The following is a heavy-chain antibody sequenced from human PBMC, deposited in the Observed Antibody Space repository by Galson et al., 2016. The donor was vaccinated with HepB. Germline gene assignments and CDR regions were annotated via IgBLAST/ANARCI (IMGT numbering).Heavy chain of an antibody. V-gene: IGHV1-46*02. CDR3: VRRNYYDTSSREGECFDP. CDR1: GYTFNTYF. J-gene: IGHJ5*02. Sequence: SVKVSCKASGYTFNTYFMHWVRQAPGQGLEWMGIINPSSGSPNYAQKFQGRVTMTRDTSTSTLYMELSSLRYEDTAVYYCVRRNYYDTSSREGECFDPWGQGTLVTVSS. D-gene: IGHD3-22*01. CDR2: INPSSGSP.